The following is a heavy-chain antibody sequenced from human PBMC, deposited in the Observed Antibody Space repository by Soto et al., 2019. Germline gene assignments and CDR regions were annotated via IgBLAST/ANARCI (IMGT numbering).Heavy chain of an antibody. V-gene: IGHV5-51*01. J-gene: IGHJ3*01. Sequence: GESLKISCKGFGYSFTSYWIGRVSQMTGKSLEWMGIIYPGDSDTRYSPSFQGQVTISVDKSINAAYLQWSSLKASDTAMYYCARRITGRTTGGAFDVWGQGTMVTVSS. CDR3: ARRITGRTTGGAFDV. CDR2: IYPGDSDT. CDR1: GYSFTSYW. D-gene: IGHD3-3*01.